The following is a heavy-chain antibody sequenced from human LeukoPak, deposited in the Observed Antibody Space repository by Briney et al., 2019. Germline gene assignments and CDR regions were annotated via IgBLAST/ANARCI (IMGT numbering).Heavy chain of an antibody. CDR2: FAGSDTTT. CDR1: GFDFGAYE. V-gene: IGHV3-48*03. D-gene: IGHD3-22*01. J-gene: IGHJ4*02. Sequence: GGSLRLSCAASGFDFGAYEMNWVRQAPGKGLEWVAYFAGSDTTTYYADSVKGRFTISRDNAKNSLYLQVNSLRAEDTALYYCTTLGYHLDSWGQGTLVTVSS. CDR3: TTLGYHLDS.